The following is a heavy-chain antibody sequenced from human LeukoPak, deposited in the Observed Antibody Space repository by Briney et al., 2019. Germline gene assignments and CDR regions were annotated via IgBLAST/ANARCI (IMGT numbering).Heavy chain of an antibody. V-gene: IGHV4-4*07. J-gene: IGHJ5*02. CDR1: GGSISSYY. CDR3: ARTLTGPNWFDP. D-gene: IGHD3-9*01. CDR2: IYTSGST. Sequence: SETLSLTCTVSGGSISSYYWSWIRQPAGKGLEWIGRIYTSGSTNYNASLKSRVSMSVDTSKNQFSLKLSSVTAADTAVYYCARTLTGPNWFDPWGQGTLVTVSS.